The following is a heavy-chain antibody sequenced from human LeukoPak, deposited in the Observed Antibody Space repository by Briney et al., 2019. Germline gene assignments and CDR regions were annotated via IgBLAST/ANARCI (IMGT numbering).Heavy chain of an antibody. CDR3: ARDFSLRYFDPFDY. J-gene: IGHJ4*02. CDR1: GFTFTTYC. CDR2: ISSSSTAI. Sequence: GGSLTLSCAPSGFTFTTYCINWVRQAPGRGLEWESYISSSSTAIYYADSVKGRFTISRDNAKNSLYLQMNSLRDEDTAIYYCARDFSLRYFDPFDYWGQGTLVTVSS. D-gene: IGHD3-9*01. V-gene: IGHV3-48*02.